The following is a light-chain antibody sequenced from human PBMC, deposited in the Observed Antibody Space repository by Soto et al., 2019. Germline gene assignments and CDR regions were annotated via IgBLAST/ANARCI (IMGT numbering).Light chain of an antibody. CDR1: SSDLGGYDY. V-gene: IGLV2-14*01. J-gene: IGLJ2*01. CDR3: SSYTSSSTLVI. Sequence: QSALTQPASVSGSPGQSITVSCTGSSSDLGGYDYVSWYQQHPGKAPKLIIYEVNNRRSGVSNRFSASKSGNTASLTISGLQAEDEADYYCSSYTSSSTLVIFGGGTKLTVL. CDR2: EVN.